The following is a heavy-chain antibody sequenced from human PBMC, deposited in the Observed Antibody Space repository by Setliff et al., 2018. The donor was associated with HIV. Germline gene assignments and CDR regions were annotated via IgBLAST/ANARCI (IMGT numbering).Heavy chain of an antibody. Sequence: GASVKVSCKASGYTFTTYYIHWVRQAPGQGLEWMGGIIPILGIVNYAQRFQGRVTITADESTSTAYMELSSLRSEDTAVYYCARGHCSGTNCYGVDYYGMDVWGQGTTVTVSS. J-gene: IGHJ6*02. D-gene: IGHD2-2*01. CDR1: GYTFTTYY. V-gene: IGHV1-69*10. CDR3: ARGHCSGTNCYGVDYYGMDV. CDR2: IIPILGIV.